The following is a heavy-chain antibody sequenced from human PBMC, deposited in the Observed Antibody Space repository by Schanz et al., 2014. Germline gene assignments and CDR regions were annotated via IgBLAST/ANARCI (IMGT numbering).Heavy chain of an antibody. J-gene: IGHJ4*02. Sequence: DVQLLESGGGLVQPGGSLRLSCAASGFSVGNKYMNWVRQAPGKGLVWVSRINGDGSNTNYAVSVKGRFTISRDNAKNTRYRQINSPSAEDTAVHYCARDQGYTPNWHIFDLWGQGTLVTVSS. CDR1: GFSVGNKY. CDR3: ARDQGYTPNWHIFDL. V-gene: IGHV3-74*02. CDR2: INGDGSNT. D-gene: IGHD1-1*01.